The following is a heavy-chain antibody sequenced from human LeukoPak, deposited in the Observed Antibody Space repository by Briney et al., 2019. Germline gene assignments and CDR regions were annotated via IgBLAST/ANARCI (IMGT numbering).Heavy chain of an antibody. CDR1: GFTFSSYS. Sequence: RWALRLSCAASGFTFSSYSLNWVRQAPGKGLDWVSSIGTSSSTHIYYADSVKGRFTISRDNAKNSLSLQMNSLRGEDTAVYYCAREGPVDCSSTSCYADYWGQGTLVTVSS. CDR3: AREGPVDCSSTSCYADY. CDR2: IGTSSSTHI. D-gene: IGHD2-2*01. J-gene: IGHJ4*02. V-gene: IGHV3-21*01.